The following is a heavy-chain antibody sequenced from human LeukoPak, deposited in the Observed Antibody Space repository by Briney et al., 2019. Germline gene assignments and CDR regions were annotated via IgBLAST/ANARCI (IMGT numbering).Heavy chain of an antibody. CDR1: EYTFSSYS. CDR3: ARGSCSSISCFMDV. Sequence: ASVKVSCKAFEYTFSSYSIHWVRQAPGQRLEWMGWINAGKGNTKYSQNLQGRVTVTGDTSASTAYMELSSLTSEDTAVYYCARGSCSSISCFMDVWGQGTTVTVSS. V-gene: IGHV1-3*01. CDR2: INAGKGNT. J-gene: IGHJ6*02. D-gene: IGHD2-2*01.